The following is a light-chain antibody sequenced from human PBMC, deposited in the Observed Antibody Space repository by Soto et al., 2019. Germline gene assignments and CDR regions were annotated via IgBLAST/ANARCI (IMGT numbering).Light chain of an antibody. CDR1: SSDVGGYNC. J-gene: IGLJ2*01. Sequence: QSALTQPPSASGSPGQSVAISCSGTSSDVGGYNCVSWYQQHPGKAPKLMIYDVNKRPSGVPDRFSGSKSGNTASLTISGLQAEDEADYYCISYAGSNKPAFGGGTKLTVL. CDR2: DVN. CDR3: ISYAGSNKPA. V-gene: IGLV2-8*01.